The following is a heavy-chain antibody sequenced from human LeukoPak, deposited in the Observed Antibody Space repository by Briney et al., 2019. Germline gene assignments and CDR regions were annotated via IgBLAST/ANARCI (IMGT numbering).Heavy chain of an antibody. CDR2: INHSGST. D-gene: IGHD5-18*01. CDR3: ARGSLTYSYGRNFDF. Sequence: SETLSLTCAVYGGAFSGFYCTWIRQPPGKGLEWIGEINHSGSTNYNPSLKSRVTISVDTSKNQFSLKLSSGTAADTAVYYCARGSLTYSYGRNFDFWGQGTLVTVSS. V-gene: IGHV4-34*01. J-gene: IGHJ4*02. CDR1: GGAFSGFY.